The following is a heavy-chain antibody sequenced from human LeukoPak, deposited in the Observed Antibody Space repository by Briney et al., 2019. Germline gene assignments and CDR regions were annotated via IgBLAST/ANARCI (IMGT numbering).Heavy chain of an antibody. CDR3: ARVQIGYTYGLFDY. CDR2: IYYSGST. Sequence: PSETLSLTCTVSGGSISNYYWSWIRQPPGKGREWIGYIYYSGSTNYNPSLKSRVTISVHTSKNQFSLKLSSVAAADTAVYYCARVQIGYTYGLFDYWGQGTLVTVSS. V-gene: IGHV4-59*01. J-gene: IGHJ4*02. D-gene: IGHD5-18*01. CDR1: GGSISNYY.